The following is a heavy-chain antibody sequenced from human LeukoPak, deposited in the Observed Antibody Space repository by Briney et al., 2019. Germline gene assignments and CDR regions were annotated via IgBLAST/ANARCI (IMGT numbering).Heavy chain of an antibody. V-gene: IGHV4-61*02. J-gene: IGHJ6*03. CDR3: ARGTSSIAARPSRGTYYYYMDV. CDR2: IYTSGST. CDR1: GGSISSSSYY. D-gene: IGHD6-6*01. Sequence: SETLSLTCTVSGGSISSSSYYWSWIRQPAGKGLEWIGRIYTSGSTNYNPSLKSRVTISVDTSKNQFSLKLSSVTAADTAVYYCARGTSSIAARPSRGTYYYYMDVWGKGTTVTVSS.